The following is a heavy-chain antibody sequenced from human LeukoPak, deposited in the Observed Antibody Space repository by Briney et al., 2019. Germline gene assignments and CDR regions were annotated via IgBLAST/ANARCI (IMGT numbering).Heavy chain of an antibody. CDR3: ARRYCSGGSCYSDNWFDP. CDR2: IYYIGST. J-gene: IGHJ5*02. D-gene: IGHD2-15*01. Sequence: SETLSLTCTVSGGSISSGHYYWSWIRQPPGQGLEWIGYIYYIGSTYYNPSLKSRVTVSLDTSKNQFSLRLSSVTAADTAVYYCARRYCSGGSCYSDNWFDPWGQGTLVTVSS. V-gene: IGHV4-30-4*01. CDR1: GGSISSGHYY.